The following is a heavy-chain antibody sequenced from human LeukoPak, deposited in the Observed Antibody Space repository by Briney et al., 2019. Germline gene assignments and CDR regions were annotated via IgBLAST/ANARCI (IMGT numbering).Heavy chain of an antibody. D-gene: IGHD4-23*01. CDR2: ISYDGSNK. V-gene: IGHV3-30*04. CDR1: GFTFSSYA. Sequence: GGSLRLSCAASGFTFSSYAMHWVRQAPGKGPEWVAVISYDGSNKYYADSVKGRFTISRDNSKNTLYLQMNSLRAEDTAVYYCARAETDYGGNSVSNAFDIWGQGTMVTVSS. J-gene: IGHJ3*02. CDR3: ARAETDYGGNSVSNAFDI.